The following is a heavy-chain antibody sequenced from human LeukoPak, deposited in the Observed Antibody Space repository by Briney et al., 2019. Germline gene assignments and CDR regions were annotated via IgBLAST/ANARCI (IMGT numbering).Heavy chain of an antibody. CDR3: ARMGPDVLRYFDWFPFVDY. CDR1: GYTFTSYG. J-gene: IGHJ4*02. D-gene: IGHD3-9*01. CDR2: ISAYNGNT. Sequence: GASVKVSCKASGYTFTSYGISWVQQAPGQGLEWMGWISAYNGNTNYAQKLQGRVTMTTDTSTSTAYMELRSLRSDDTAVYYCARMGPDVLRYFDWFPFVDYWGQGTLVTVSS. V-gene: IGHV1-18*01.